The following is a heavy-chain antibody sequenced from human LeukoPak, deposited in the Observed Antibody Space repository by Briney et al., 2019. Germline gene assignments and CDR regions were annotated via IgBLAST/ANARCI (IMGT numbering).Heavy chain of an antibody. CDR3: ARLTDRTTFGVVTYYYYMDV. J-gene: IGHJ6*03. D-gene: IGHD3-3*01. CDR2: ISAYNGNT. Sequence: ASVKVSCKASSYTFTSYGISWVRQAPGQGLEWMGWISAYNGNTNYAQKLQGRVTMTTDTSTSTAYMELRSLRSDDTAVYYCARLTDRTTFGVVTYYYYMDVWGKGTTVTVSS. V-gene: IGHV1-18*01. CDR1: SYTFTSYG.